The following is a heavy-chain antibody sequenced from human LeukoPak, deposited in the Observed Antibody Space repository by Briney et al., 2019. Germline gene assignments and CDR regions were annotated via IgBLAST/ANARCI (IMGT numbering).Heavy chain of an antibody. V-gene: IGHV3-69-1*01. D-gene: IGHD6-13*01. J-gene: IGHJ4*02. Sequence: NAGGSLRLSCAASGFTLSNFAMTWVRQAPGKGLEWVSSIVGSSSTYYADSLKGRFTISRDNAKNSLYLQMNSLRAEDTAVYYCARIGAGSSHDYWGQGTLVTVSS. CDR3: ARIGAGSSHDY. CDR2: IVGSSST. CDR1: GFTLSNFA.